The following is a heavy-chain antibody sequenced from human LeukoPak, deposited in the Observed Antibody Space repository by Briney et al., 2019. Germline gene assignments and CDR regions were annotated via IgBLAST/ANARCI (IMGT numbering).Heavy chain of an antibody. CDR1: GGSISSGDYY. Sequence: SETLSLTCTVSGGSISSGDYYWSWIRQPPGKGLEWIGYIYYSGSTYYNPSLKSRVTISVDTSKNQFSLKLSSVTAADTAVYYCARLGTIVGFDYWGQGTLVTVSS. D-gene: IGHD3-3*01. CDR3: ARLGTIVGFDY. J-gene: IGHJ4*02. V-gene: IGHV4-30-4*01. CDR2: IYYSGST.